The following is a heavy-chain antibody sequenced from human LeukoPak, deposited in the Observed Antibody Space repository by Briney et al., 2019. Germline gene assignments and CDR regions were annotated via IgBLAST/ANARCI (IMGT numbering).Heavy chain of an antibody. V-gene: IGHV1-24*01. CDR2: FDPEGGET. CDR1: GYTLTELS. D-gene: IGHD6-19*01. J-gene: IGHJ4*02. CDR3: ATGFASRIAVAGVDY. Sequence: ASVKVSCKVSGYTLTELSMHWVRQAPGKGLEWMGGFDPEGGETIYAQKFQGRVTMTEDTSTDTAYMELSSLRSEDTAVYYCATGFASRIAVAGVDYWGQGTLVTVSS.